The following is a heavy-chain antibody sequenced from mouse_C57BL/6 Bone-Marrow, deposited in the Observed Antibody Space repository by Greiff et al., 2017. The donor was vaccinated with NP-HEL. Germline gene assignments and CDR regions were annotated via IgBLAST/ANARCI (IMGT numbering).Heavy chain of an antibody. D-gene: IGHD1-1*01. V-gene: IGHV1-50*01. CDR3: ARIGRGGGDY. Sequence: VQLQQSGAELVKPGASVKLSCKASGYTFTSYWMQWVKQRPGQGLEWIGEIDPSDSYTNYNQKFKGKATLTVDTSSSTAYMQLSSLTSEDSAVYYCARIGRGGGDYWGQGTSVTVSS. J-gene: IGHJ4*01. CDR2: IDPSDSYT. CDR1: GYTFTSYW.